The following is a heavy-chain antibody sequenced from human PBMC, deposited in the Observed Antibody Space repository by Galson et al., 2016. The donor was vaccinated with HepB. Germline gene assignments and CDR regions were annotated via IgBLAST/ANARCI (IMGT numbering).Heavy chain of an antibody. CDR1: GFTFSNYA. V-gene: IGHV3-30-3*01. J-gene: IGHJ4*02. CDR2: ISYDGSSK. D-gene: IGHD3-10*01. Sequence: SLRLSCAASGFTFSNYAMHWVRQAPGKGLEWVAVISYDGSSKYYADSVKGRFTISRDNSKNTLYLQMNSLRVEDTAVYYCARESDYYGSGSYYSYWGQGTLVTVSS. CDR3: ARESDYYGSGSYYSY.